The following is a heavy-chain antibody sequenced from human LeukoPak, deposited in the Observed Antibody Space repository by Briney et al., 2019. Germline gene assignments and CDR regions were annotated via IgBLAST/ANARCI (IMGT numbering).Heavy chain of an antibody. D-gene: IGHD3-16*01. CDR2: IYYSGNT. CDR1: GGSISSEGYY. V-gene: IGHV4-31*03. J-gene: IGHJ4*02. Sequence: ASETLSLTCTVSGGSISSEGYYWSWIRQHPGKGLEWIGYIYYSGNTYYNPSLKSRLTISIDTSKNKFSLNLSSVTAADTAVYYCARDYITGGYFDYWGQGTLVTVSS. CDR3: ARDYITGGYFDY.